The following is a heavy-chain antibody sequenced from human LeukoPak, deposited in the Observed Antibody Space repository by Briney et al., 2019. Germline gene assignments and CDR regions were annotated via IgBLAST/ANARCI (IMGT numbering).Heavy chain of an antibody. Sequence: GGSLRLSCAASGFTFSSYAMHWVRQAPGKGLEWVANIEQDGGEKNYVDSVKGRFTISRDNARNSLYLQMNSLRAEDTAVYYCARDRGYSTFDYWGQGTLVTVSS. V-gene: IGHV3-7*01. CDR2: IEQDGGEK. CDR3: ARDRGYSTFDY. J-gene: IGHJ4*02. D-gene: IGHD4-23*01. CDR1: GFTFSSYA.